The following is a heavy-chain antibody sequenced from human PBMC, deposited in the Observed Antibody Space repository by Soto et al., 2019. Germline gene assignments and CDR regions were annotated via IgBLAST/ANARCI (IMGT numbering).Heavy chain of an antibody. Sequence: QVQLVQSGAEVRKPGASVKVSCKASGYTFTSYDINWLRQTTGEGLVWMGWMNPNSDNTNYAPKFQGRVTMTRNTSTSTAYMELRSLTSDDTAVYYCARVKYISTVPESLDSWGQGPRVTVSS. CDR1: GYTFTSYD. CDR2: MNPNSDNT. J-gene: IGHJ4*02. CDR3: ARVKYISTVPESLDS. V-gene: IGHV1-8*01. D-gene: IGHD6-6*01.